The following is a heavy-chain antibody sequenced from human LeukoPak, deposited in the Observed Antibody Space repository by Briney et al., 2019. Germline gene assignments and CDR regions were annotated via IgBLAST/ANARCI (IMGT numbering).Heavy chain of an antibody. Sequence: SETLSLTCTVSGGSISRYYWSWIRQPPGQGLEWIGYIYYSGSTSYNPSLKSRVTISLDTSRTQFSLELASVTAADTAVYYCARGAEVETSPLDFWGQGTLVIVS. CDR2: IYYSGST. D-gene: IGHD2-2*01. J-gene: IGHJ4*02. CDR3: ARGAEVETSPLDF. CDR1: GGSISRYY. V-gene: IGHV4-59*01.